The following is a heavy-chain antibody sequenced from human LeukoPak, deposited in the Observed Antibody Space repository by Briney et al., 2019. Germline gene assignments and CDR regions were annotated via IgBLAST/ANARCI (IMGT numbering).Heavy chain of an antibody. Sequence: GGSLKLSCEASGFTFSGSAMHWVRQASGKGLEWVGRIRSKANNYATAYAASVKGRFTISRDDSKDTAYLQMNSLKTEDTAVYYCTRREIDSSGYPDWWGQGTLVTVSS. CDR1: GFTFSGSA. CDR2: IRSKANNYAT. V-gene: IGHV3-73*01. J-gene: IGHJ4*02. CDR3: TRREIDSSGYPDW. D-gene: IGHD3-22*01.